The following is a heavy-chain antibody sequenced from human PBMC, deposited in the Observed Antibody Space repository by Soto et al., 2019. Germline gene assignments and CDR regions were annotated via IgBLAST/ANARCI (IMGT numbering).Heavy chain of an antibody. CDR3: TRDGDGRMTTNPYYYYGMDV. Sequence: LSLTCTVTGGSISGYYWSWIRQPPGKGLEWIGNVYYSGGAKYNPSVKRRVSISVDTSKNQFSLNLSSVTAADTAVYYCTRDGDGRMTTNPYYYYGMDVWGQGTTVTVSS. D-gene: IGHD2-21*02. J-gene: IGHJ6*02. CDR1: GGSISGYY. CDR2: VYYSGGA. V-gene: IGHV4-59*01.